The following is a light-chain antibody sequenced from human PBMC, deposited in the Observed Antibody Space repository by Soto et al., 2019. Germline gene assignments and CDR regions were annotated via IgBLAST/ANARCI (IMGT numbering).Light chain of an antibody. J-gene: IGKJ3*01. Sequence: EIVLTQSPGTLSLSPGERATLSCRASQSINSRYLAWYQQKPGQAPMLLIYGASSRATGIPDRFSGSGSGTDFTLTISRLEPEDFAVYYCQQLGSSPGFTFGPGTIVDIK. CDR2: GAS. V-gene: IGKV3-20*01. CDR3: QQLGSSPGFT. CDR1: QSINSRY.